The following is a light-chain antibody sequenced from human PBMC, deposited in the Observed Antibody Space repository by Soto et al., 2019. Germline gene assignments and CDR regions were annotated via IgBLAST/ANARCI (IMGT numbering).Light chain of an antibody. CDR2: GAS. CDR1: QSVSAN. CDR3: QQYYTGGT. V-gene: IGKV3-15*01. J-gene: IGKJ1*01. Sequence: EIVMTQSPATLSVSPGERATLSGRASQSVSANLAWYQQRPGQAPRLLIYGASTRATYIPDRFSGRGSGTEFTLTISSLQSEDFAVYYCQQYYTGGTFGQGTKVEIK.